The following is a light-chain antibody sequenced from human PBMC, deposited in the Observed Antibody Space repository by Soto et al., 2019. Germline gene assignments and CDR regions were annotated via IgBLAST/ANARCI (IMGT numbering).Light chain of an antibody. Sequence: SYELTQPSSVSVSPGQTARITCSGDVLAKKYARWFQQKPGQAPVMVIYKDDERPSGIPERFSGSTSGTTVTLTISGAQVDDEADYYCYSAADNNEGVFGGGTKLTVL. J-gene: IGLJ2*01. CDR2: KDD. CDR3: YSAADNNEGV. V-gene: IGLV3-27*01. CDR1: VLAKKY.